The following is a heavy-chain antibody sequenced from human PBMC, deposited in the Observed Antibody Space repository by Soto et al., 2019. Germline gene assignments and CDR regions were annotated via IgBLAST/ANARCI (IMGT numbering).Heavy chain of an antibody. CDR1: GGTFSSYT. Sequence: QVQLVQSGAEVKKPGSSVKVSCKASGGTFSSYTVSWVRQSPGQGLEWMGRIIPLLGIANYAQKFQGRVTITADKSTSTAYMQLSSLRSEDTAVYYCARHPTKGVNGDYVKELAFDIWGQGTMVTVSS. CDR2: IIPLLGIA. V-gene: IGHV1-69*02. J-gene: IGHJ3*02. CDR3: ARHPTKGVNGDYVKELAFDI. D-gene: IGHD4-17*01.